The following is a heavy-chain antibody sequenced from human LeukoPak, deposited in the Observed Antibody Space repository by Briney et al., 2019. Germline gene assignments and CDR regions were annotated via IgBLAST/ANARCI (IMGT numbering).Heavy chain of an antibody. CDR2: INRSGST. Sequence: PSETLSLTCAVYGGSFSGYYWSWIRQPPGKGLEWIGEINRSGSTNYNPSLKSRVTISVDTSKNQFSLKLSSVTAADTAVYYCARGRRGGPFDYWGQGTLVTVSS. CDR3: ARGRRGGPFDY. D-gene: IGHD2-15*01. J-gene: IGHJ4*02. V-gene: IGHV4-34*01. CDR1: GGSFSGYY.